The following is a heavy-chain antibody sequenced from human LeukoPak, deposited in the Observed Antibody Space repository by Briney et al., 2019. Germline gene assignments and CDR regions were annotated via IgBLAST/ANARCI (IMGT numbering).Heavy chain of an antibody. J-gene: IGHJ6*02. V-gene: IGHV3-23*01. CDR3: AKVTIFGVVQNGMDV. D-gene: IGHD3-3*01. CDR2: ISGSGGST. Sequence: GGSLRLSCAASGFTFSSYAMSWVRQAPGKGLEWVSAISGSGGSTYYADSVKGRLTISRDNSKNTLYLQMNSLRAEDTAVYYCAKVTIFGVVQNGMDVWGQGTTVTVSS. CDR1: GFTFSSYA.